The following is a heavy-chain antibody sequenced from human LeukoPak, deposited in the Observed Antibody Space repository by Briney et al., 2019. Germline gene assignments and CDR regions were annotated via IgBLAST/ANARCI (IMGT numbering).Heavy chain of an antibody. J-gene: IGHJ4*02. CDR1: GYTFTSYG. D-gene: IGHD2-2*03. CDR2: ISAYNGNT. CDR3: ARGGGFGYCSSTSCLAFDY. Sequence: ASVKVSCKASGYTFTSYGISWVRQAPGQGLEWMGWISAYNGNTNYAQKLQGRVTMTTDTSTSTAYMELRSLRSDDTAVYYCARGGGFGYCSSTSCLAFDYWGQGTLVTVSS. V-gene: IGHV1-18*01.